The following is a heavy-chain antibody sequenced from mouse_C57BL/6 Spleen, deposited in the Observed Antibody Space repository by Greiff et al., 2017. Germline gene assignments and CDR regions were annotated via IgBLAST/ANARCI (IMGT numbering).Heavy chain of an antibody. V-gene: IGHV1-64*01. CDR1: GYTFTSYW. Sequence: QVQLQQSGAELVKPGASVKLSCKASGYTFTSYWMHWVKQRPGQGLEWIGMIHPNSGSTNYNEKFKSKATLTVDKSSSTAYMQLSSLTSEDSAVYYCARWDGDYDRGTGAYWGQGTLVTVSA. CDR3: ARWDGDYDRGTGAY. J-gene: IGHJ3*01. D-gene: IGHD2-4*01. CDR2: IHPNSGST.